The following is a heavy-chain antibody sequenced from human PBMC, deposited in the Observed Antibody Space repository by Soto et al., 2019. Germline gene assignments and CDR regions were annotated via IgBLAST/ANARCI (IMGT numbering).Heavy chain of an antibody. V-gene: IGHV3-23*01. D-gene: IGHD3-10*01. CDR1: GLTFSSFA. CDR2: ISGSGGIT. CDR3: ALLGRSGSGRPYYYGMDV. Sequence: EVQLLESGGGLVQPGGSLRLSCAVSGLTFSSFAMSWVRQAPGKGLEWVSAISGSGGITYYADSVKGRFTISRDNSKNTLFLQMNSLRAEDTAVYYCALLGRSGSGRPYYYGMDVWGQGTTVTVSS. J-gene: IGHJ6*02.